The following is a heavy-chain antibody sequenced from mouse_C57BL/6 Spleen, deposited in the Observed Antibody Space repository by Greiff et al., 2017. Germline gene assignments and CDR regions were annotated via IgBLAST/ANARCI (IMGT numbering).Heavy chain of an antibody. V-gene: IGHV1-26*01. D-gene: IGHD2-5*01. Sequence: EVQLQQSGPELVKPGASVKISCKASGYTFTDYYMNWVKQSHGKSLEWIGDINPNNGGTSYNQKFKGKATLTVDKSSSTAYMELRSLTSEDSAVYYCARQDSNYLAWFAYWGQGTLVTVSA. CDR1: GYTFTDYY. CDR3: ARQDSNYLAWFAY. CDR2: INPNNGGT. J-gene: IGHJ3*01.